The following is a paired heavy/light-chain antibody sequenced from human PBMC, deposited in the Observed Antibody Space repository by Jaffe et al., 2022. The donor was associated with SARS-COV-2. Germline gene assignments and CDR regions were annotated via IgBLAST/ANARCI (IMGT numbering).Heavy chain of an antibody. D-gene: IGHD7-27*01. CDR1: GFTFSSSW. J-gene: IGHJ3*01. V-gene: IGHV3-7*01. CDR3: ARDRAWGAFDV. Sequence: EVQLVESGGGLVQPGGSLRLSCAASGFTFSSSWLAWVRQAPGKGLESVALMNQDGSAKYYVDSMKGRFTVSRDNAKNSAFLQMSSLRAEDTAVYYCARDRAWGAFDVWGQGTMVTVSS. CDR2: MNQDGSAK.
Light chain of an antibody. CDR1: QSISGY. CDR2: ATS. V-gene: IGKV1-39*01. J-gene: IGKJ2*02. Sequence: DIQMTQSPSSLSASVGDRVTITCRASQSISGYLNWFQQKPGRPPKLLIYATSSLESGVPSRFSGSGSGTEFTLTISSLQLEDLATYYCQQGYRAPRTFGQGTKLEIK. CDR3: QQGYRAPRT.